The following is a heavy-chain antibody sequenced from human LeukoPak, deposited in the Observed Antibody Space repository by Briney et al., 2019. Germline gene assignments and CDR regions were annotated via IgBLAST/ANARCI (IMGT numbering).Heavy chain of an antibody. Sequence: SETLSLTCTVSGGSISMISSRTYYWGWIRQAPGKGLEWIGSLYYGENSHYNPSLKSRATLSVDTSNNQFSLKLTSLTAADAAVYFCARQLPTAAADTRGYFDYWGQGTVVTVSS. CDR3: ARQLPTAAADTRGYFDY. CDR2: LYYGENS. V-gene: IGHV4-39*01. J-gene: IGHJ4*02. CDR1: GGSISMISSRTYY. D-gene: IGHD6-25*01.